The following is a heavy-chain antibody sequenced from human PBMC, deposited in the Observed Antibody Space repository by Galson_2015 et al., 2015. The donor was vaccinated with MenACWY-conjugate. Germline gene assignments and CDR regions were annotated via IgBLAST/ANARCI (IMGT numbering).Heavy chain of an antibody. J-gene: IGHJ4*02. CDR1: GFTFSSYW. CDR2: IKQDGREK. CDR3: ARDTRVHFDY. Sequence: SLRLSCAASGFTFSSYWMSWVRQAPGKGLEWVANIKQDGREKKYVDSVKGRFTISRDNADNSVYPHMDSLRVEDTAVYYCARDTRVHFDYWGQGTLVTFSS. V-gene: IGHV3-7*03.